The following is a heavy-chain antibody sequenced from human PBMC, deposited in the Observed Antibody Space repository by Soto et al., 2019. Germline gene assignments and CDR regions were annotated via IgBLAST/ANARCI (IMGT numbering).Heavy chain of an antibody. CDR1: GASISSSSFY. CDR2: IYYNGKT. Sequence: QLQLQESGPGLVKPSETLSLTCTVSGASISSSSFYWGWIRQSPGKGLEWLGSIYYNGKTYYNPSFKSRVTISVDTSKNQFSLNLMSVTAADTAVYYCGSDYGALDCFGNWGQGTLVTVSS. J-gene: IGHJ4*02. CDR3: GSDYGALDCFGN. D-gene: IGHD4-17*01. V-gene: IGHV4-39*01.